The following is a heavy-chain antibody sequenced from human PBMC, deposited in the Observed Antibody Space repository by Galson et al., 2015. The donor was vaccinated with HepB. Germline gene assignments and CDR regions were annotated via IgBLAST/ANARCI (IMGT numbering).Heavy chain of an antibody. Sequence: SLRLSCAASGFPFSGYWTHWVRQVPGMGLVWVSRINGDGSRTIYADSVKGRFTISRDNAKNTLYLQMNSLRADDTAVYYCARDLSGGASDCWGQGTLVTVSS. CDR3: ARDLSGGASDC. CDR1: GFPFSGYW. J-gene: IGHJ4*02. D-gene: IGHD2-21*01. V-gene: IGHV3-74*01. CDR2: INGDGSRT.